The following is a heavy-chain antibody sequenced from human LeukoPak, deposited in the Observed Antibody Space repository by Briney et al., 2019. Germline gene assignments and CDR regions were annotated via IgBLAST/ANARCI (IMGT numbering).Heavy chain of an antibody. CDR3: AREGRDGYKMRFDY. CDR2: IWYDGSNK. V-gene: IGHV3-33*08. D-gene: IGHD5-24*01. CDR1: GFTFSSYA. Sequence: PGGSLRLSCVASGFTFSSYAMSWVRQAPGKGLEWVAVIWYDGSNKYYADSVKGRFTISRDNSKNTLYLQMNSLRAEDTAVYYCAREGRDGYKMRFDYWGQGTLVTVSS. J-gene: IGHJ4*02.